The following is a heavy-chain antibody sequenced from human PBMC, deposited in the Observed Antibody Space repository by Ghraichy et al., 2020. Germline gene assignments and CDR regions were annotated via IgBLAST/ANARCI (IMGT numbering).Heavy chain of an antibody. CDR3: ARELRGYYYYYGMDV. D-gene: IGHD4-17*01. CDR1: GGSISSSNW. CDR2: IYHSGST. V-gene: IGHV4-4*02. Sequence: SETLSLTCAVSGGSISSSNWWSWVRQPPGKGLEWIGEIYHSGSTNYNPSLKSRVTISVDKSKNQFSLKLSSVTAADTAVYYCARELRGYYYYYGMDVWGQGTTVTVSS. J-gene: IGHJ6*02.